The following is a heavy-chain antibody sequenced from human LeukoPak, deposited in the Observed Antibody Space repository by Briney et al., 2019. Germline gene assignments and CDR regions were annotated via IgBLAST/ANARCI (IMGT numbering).Heavy chain of an antibody. D-gene: IGHD3-10*01. CDR3: ARVSMVRGVVFDY. CDR2: ISSSGSTI. CDR1: GFTFSSYE. Sequence: GGSLRLSCAASGFTFSSYEMNWVRQAPGKGLEWVSYISSSGSTIYYADSVKGRFTISRDNAKNSLYLQMNSLKAEDTAVYYCARVSMVRGVVFDYWGQGTLVTVSS. V-gene: IGHV3-48*03. J-gene: IGHJ4*02.